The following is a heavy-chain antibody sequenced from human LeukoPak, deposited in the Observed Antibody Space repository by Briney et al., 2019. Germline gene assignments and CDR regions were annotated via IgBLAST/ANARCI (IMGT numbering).Heavy chain of an antibody. CDR2: IRYDGSNK. J-gene: IGHJ6*02. Sequence: GGSLRLSCAASGFTFSDYYMSWIRQAPGKGLEWVAFIRYDGSNKYYADSVKGRFTISRDNSKNTLYLQMNSLRAEDTAVYYCAKARSRLVILYYGMDVWGQGTTVTVSS. CDR1: GFTFSDYY. V-gene: IGHV3-30*02. CDR3: AKARSRLVILYYGMDV. D-gene: IGHD3-9*01.